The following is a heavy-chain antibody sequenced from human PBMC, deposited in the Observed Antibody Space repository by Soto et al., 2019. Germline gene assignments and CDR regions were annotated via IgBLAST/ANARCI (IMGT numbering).Heavy chain of an antibody. CDR1: GYSFTNYW. J-gene: IGHJ5*02. CDR2: IYPSDSDS. Sequence: GESLKMSCKASGYSFTNYWIAWVRQMPGKGLEYMGIIYPSDSDSRYSPSFQGQVTFSADKSINTAYLQWSSLKASDTAMYYCARHGFYGDYSSNYHDPWGQGTLVTVSS. D-gene: IGHD4-17*01. CDR3: ARHGFYGDYSSNYHDP. V-gene: IGHV5-51*01.